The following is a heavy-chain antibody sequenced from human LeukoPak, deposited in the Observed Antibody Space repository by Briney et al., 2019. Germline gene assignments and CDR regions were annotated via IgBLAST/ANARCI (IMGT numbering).Heavy chain of an antibody. V-gene: IGHV4-59*11. CDR2: VYYSGST. D-gene: IGHD2/OR15-2a*01. CDR1: GGSMSSHY. J-gene: IGHJ5*02. Sequence: PSETLSLTCSVSGGSMSSHYWSWIRQPPGKGLEWIGYVYYSGSTNYNPSLKSRVTISVDRAKNQFSLKLNSVTAADTAVYYCAKHLTNASYDMIWFDPWGQGTLVTVSS. CDR3: AKHLTNASYDMIWFDP.